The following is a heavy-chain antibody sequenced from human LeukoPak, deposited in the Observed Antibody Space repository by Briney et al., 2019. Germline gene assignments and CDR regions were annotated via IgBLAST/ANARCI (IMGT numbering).Heavy chain of an antibody. J-gene: IGHJ6*03. V-gene: IGHV3-11*04. D-gene: IGHD3-10*01. CDR1: GITFSDHY. Sequence: GGSLRLSCAASGITFSDHYMSWIRQAPGKGLEWLSYISSGGDSIYYADSVKGRFTISRDNAKNSVSLQMNSLRAEDTAVYYCASGSYGSGFYYFYHMDVWGKGTTVTVSS. CDR2: ISSGGDSI. CDR3: ASGSYGSGFYYFYHMDV.